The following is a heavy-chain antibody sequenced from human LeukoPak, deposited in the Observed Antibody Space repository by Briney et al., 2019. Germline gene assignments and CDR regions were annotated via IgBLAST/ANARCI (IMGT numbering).Heavy chain of an antibody. D-gene: IGHD2-2*02. CDR1: GGSISSYY. CDR3: ARGHSYCSSTSCYTDFDY. J-gene: IGHJ4*02. V-gene: IGHV4-34*01. CDR2: INHSGST. Sequence: SETLSLTCTVSGGSISSYYWSWIRQPPGKGLEWIGEINHSGSTNYNPSLKSRVTISVDTSKNQFSLKLSSVTAADTAVYYCARGHSYCSSTSCYTDFDYWGQGTLVTVSS.